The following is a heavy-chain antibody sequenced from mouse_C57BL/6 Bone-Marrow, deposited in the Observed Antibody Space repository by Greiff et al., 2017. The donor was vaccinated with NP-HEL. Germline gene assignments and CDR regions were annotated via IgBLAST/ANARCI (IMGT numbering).Heavy chain of an antibody. V-gene: IGHV1-50*01. J-gene: IGHJ2*01. CDR2: IDPSDSYT. Sequence: QVQLQQSGAELVKPGASVKLSCKASGYTFTSYWMQWVKQRPGQGLEWIGEIDPSDSYTNYNQKFKGKATLTVDTSSSTAYMQLSSLTSEDSAVYYCASRFYWGQGTTLTVSS. CDR1: GYTFTSYW. CDR3: ASRFY.